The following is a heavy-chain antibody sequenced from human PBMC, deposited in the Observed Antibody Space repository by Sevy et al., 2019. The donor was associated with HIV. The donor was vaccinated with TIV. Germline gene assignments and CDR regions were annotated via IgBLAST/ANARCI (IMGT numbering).Heavy chain of an antibody. CDR3: ARGRGYYDSSGFESTDY. Sequence: ASVKVSCKASGYTFTSYGISWVRQAPGQGLEWVGWISAYNGNTNYAQKLQGRVTMTTDTSTSTAYMELRSLRSDDTAVYYCARGRGYYDSSGFESTDYWGQGTLVTVSS. D-gene: IGHD3-22*01. CDR2: ISAYNGNT. CDR1: GYTFTSYG. J-gene: IGHJ4*02. V-gene: IGHV1-18*01.